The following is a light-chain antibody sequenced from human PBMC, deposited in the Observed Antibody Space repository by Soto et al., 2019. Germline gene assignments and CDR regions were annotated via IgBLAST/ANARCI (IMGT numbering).Light chain of an antibody. Sequence: EIVLTQSPGTLSLSPGERATLSCRASQSVSSSYLAWYQQKPGQAPRLLIHGASNRATGIPDRFSVSASGTDFTLTISRLEPEDFAVYYCQHYGTSALFGPGTKVDIK. CDR1: QSVSSSY. CDR2: GAS. V-gene: IGKV3-20*01. CDR3: QHYGTSAL. J-gene: IGKJ3*01.